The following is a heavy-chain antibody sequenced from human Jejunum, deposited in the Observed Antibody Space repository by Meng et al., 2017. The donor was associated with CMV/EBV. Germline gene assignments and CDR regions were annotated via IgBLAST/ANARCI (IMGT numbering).Heavy chain of an antibody. CDR2: ISTSDGNT. CDR3: ARAGIFGVTGDS. Sequence: ASGYTFTHYGISWVRQAPGQGLEWMGYISTSDGNTNYARNVQRRVTMTTDTSTSTVYMELRSLRSDDTAVYFCARAGIFGVTGDSWGQGTLVTVSS. D-gene: IGHD3-3*01. CDR1: GYTFTHYG. J-gene: IGHJ4*02. V-gene: IGHV1-18*01.